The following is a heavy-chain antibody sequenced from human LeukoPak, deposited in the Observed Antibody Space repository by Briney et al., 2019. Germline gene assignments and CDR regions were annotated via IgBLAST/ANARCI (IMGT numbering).Heavy chain of an antibody. J-gene: IGHJ4*02. D-gene: IGHD6-13*01. CDR2: IYYSGST. CDR1: GGSISSYY. CDR3: ARLGDSSSWSHLDY. V-gene: IGHV4-59*08. Sequence: SETLSLTCTVSGGSISSYYWSWIRQPPGKGLEWIGYIYYSGSTNYNPSLKSRVTISVDTSKNQLSLKLSSVTAADTAVYYCARLGDSSSWSHLDYWGQGTLVTVSS.